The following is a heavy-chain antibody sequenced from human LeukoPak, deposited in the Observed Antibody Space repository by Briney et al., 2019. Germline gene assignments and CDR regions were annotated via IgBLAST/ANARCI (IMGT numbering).Heavy chain of an antibody. V-gene: IGHV3-72*01. CDR3: ARGVSSGRQEYFQH. CDR2: SRNKASSYTT. J-gene: IGHJ1*01. D-gene: IGHD6-19*01. Sequence: PGGSLRLSCAASGFKFSDLYIDWVRQAPGKGLEWVGRSRNKASSYTTEYAASVEGRFTISRDVSESSLYLQMNSLRTEDTAVYYCARGVSSGRQEYFQHWGQGTLVTVSS. CDR1: GFKFSDLY.